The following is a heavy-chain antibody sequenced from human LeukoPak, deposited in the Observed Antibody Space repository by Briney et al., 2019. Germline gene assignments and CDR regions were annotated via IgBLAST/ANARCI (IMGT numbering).Heavy chain of an antibody. CDR3: ARDPGRGYCSGGSCYSLYFDY. D-gene: IGHD2-15*01. CDR2: NSSSSSYI. V-gene: IGHV3-21*01. Sequence: GGSLRLSCAASGFTLSSYSMNWVRQAPGKGLEWVSSNSSSSSYIYYADSVKGRFTISRDNAKNSVYLQMNSVRAEDTSVYYCARDPGRGYCSGGSCYSLYFDYWGQGTLVTVSS. J-gene: IGHJ4*02. CDR1: GFTLSSYS.